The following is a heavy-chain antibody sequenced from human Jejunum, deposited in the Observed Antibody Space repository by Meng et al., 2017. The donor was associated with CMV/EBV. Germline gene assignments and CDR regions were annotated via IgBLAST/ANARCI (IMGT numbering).Heavy chain of an antibody. J-gene: IGHJ4*02. CDR1: EYPFTDYY. Sequence: EYPFTDYYVHWVRQAPGQGLEWLGYLNPYTGDTNYAQKFQGRVSMTRDTPTNTAYMELTRLRSDDTALYYCAKDAGSFLDYYFDFWGQGTLVTVSS. CDR2: LNPYTGDT. V-gene: IGHV1-2*02. D-gene: IGHD3-10*01. CDR3: AKDAGSFLDYYFDF.